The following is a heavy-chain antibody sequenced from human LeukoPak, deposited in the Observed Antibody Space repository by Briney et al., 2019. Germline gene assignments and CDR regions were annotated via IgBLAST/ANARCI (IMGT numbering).Heavy chain of an antibody. Sequence: SETLSLTCTVSGGSISSYYWSWIRQPPGKGLEWIGYIYYSGSTNYNPSLKSRVTISVDTSKNQFSLKLSSVTAADTAVYYCARDGQTTAMPLRAFDIWGQGTMVTVSS. V-gene: IGHV4-59*01. J-gene: IGHJ3*02. CDR1: GGSISSYY. D-gene: IGHD5-18*01. CDR3: ARDGQTTAMPLRAFDI. CDR2: IYYSGST.